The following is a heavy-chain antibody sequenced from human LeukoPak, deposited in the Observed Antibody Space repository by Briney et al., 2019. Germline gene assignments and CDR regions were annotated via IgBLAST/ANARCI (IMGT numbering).Heavy chain of an antibody. D-gene: IGHD1-26*01. CDR3: ARGGTYLFDY. CDR2: TYYRSMWYN. V-gene: IGHV6-1*01. J-gene: IGHJ4*02. CDR1: GDSFSSNSAA. Sequence: SQTLSLTCAFSGDSFSSNSAAWNWIRQSPSRGLEWLGRTYYRSMWYNDYAVSVKSRITINPDTSKNQFSLQLNSVTAEDTAVYYCARGGTYLFDYWGQGTLVTVSS.